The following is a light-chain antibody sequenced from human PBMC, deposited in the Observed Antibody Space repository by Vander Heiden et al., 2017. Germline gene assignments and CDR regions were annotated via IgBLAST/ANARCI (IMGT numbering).Light chain of an antibody. CDR2: STN. V-gene: IGLV8-61*01. Sequence: QTVVTQEPSFSLSPGGTVTLTCGLSSGSVSTNYYPSWYQQTPGQSPRTLIYSTNTRSSGVPDRFSGSILGNTAALTITGAQADDESDYYCVLYMGSGISVFGGGTKLTVL. J-gene: IGLJ2*01. CDR1: SGSVSTNYY. CDR3: VLYMGSGISV.